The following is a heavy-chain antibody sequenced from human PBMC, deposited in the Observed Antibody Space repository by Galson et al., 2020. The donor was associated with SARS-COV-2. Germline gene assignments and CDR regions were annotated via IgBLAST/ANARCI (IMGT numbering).Heavy chain of an antibody. CDR2: INPDSGVT. V-gene: IGHV1-2*02. D-gene: IGHD2-2*01. CDR3: ARPSPDFAMALDY. CDR1: GYTFTAYY. Sequence: ASVKVSCKASGYTFTAYYIHWVRQAPGHGLEWKGWINPDSGVTNYAQKFQGRATMTRDTSISTGYMELSRLRSDATAVYYCARPSPDFAMALDYWGQGTRVTVSS. J-gene: IGHJ4*02.